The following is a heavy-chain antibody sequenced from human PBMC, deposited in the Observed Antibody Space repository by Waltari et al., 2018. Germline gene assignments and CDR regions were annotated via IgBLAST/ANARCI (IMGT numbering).Heavy chain of an antibody. D-gene: IGHD3-16*01. J-gene: IGHJ5*02. Sequence: QVQLQESGPGLVKTSETLSLTCTVSGGSISTYYWTWIRQPAGKGLEWIGRINTGGNTNHNPSHKSRVTMSVDTSKNQFSLTLSSVTAADTAVYYCAREVGGSRWFDPWGQGTLVTVSS. V-gene: IGHV4-4*07. CDR1: GGSISTYY. CDR3: AREVGGSRWFDP. CDR2: INTGGNT.